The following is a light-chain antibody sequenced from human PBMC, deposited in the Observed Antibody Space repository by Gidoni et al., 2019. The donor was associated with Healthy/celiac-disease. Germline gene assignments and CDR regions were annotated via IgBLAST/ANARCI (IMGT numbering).Light chain of an antibody. CDR3: QQSYSTPLT. V-gene: IGKV1-39*01. CDR2: AAS. J-gene: IGKJ4*01. Sequence: IQMTQDPSSLSASVGDRVTITCRASQSISSYLNWYQQKPGKAPKLLIYAASSLQSGVPSRFSGSGSGTDFTLTISSLQPEDFATYYCQQSYSTPLTFGGGTKVEIK. CDR1: QSISSY.